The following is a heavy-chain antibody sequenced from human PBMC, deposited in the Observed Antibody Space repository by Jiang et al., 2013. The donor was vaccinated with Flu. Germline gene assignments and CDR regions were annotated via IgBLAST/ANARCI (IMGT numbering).Heavy chain of an antibody. Sequence: GPGLVKASETLSLTCAVSGFSITRDSFWGWIRQPPGKGLEWIGSIYHIDTTYYNPSLQSRVTMAVDTSKNQFSLKLSSVSAADTAVYYCARYRSGSGYTWYFDLWGRGTPVTVSS. CDR2: IYHIDTT. V-gene: IGHV4-38-2*01. CDR1: GFSITRDSF. CDR3: ARYRSGSGYTWYFDL. J-gene: IGHJ2*01. D-gene: IGHD3-22*01.